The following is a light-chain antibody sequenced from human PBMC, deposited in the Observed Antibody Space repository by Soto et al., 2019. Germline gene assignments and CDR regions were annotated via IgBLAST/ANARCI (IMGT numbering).Light chain of an antibody. V-gene: IGLV1-40*01. J-gene: IGLJ2*01. CDR1: SSNIGAGYD. CDR3: QSSDSTLRGV. CDR2: GNS. Sequence: QSVLTKSPSLYGAPGQRVTISCTGSSSNIGAGYDVHWYQQLPGTAPKLLIYGNSNRPSGVPDRFSASKSGTSASLAITGLQAEDEADYYCQSSDSTLRGVFGGGTKVTVL.